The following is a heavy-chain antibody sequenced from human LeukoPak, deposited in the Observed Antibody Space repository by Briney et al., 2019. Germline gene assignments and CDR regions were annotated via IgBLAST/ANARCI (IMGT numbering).Heavy chain of an antibody. Sequence: PSETLSLTCTVSGGSISSHYWAWLRQPPGKGLEWIGYISYTGSTNYNPSLKSRVTISVDTSNNQFSLKLRSVTAADTAVYYCAREGYSSNWYDYWGQGTLVTVSS. CDR2: ISYTGST. CDR3: AREGYSSNWYDY. D-gene: IGHD6-13*01. J-gene: IGHJ5*01. V-gene: IGHV4-59*11. CDR1: GGSISSHY.